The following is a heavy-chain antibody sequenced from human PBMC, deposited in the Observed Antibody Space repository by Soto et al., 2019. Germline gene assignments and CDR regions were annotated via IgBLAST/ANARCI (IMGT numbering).Heavy chain of an antibody. V-gene: IGHV3-15*01. D-gene: IGHD2-2*01. CDR2: IKSKTDGGTT. CDR3: TTGFIVVPAEGTPAFDI. Sequence: GGSLRLSCAASGFTFSNAWMSWVRQAPGKGLEWVGRIKSKTDGGTTDYAAPVKGRFTISRDDSKNTLYLQMSSLKTEDTAVYYCTTGFIVVPAEGTPAFDIWGQGTMVTVSS. CDR1: GFTFSNAW. J-gene: IGHJ3*02.